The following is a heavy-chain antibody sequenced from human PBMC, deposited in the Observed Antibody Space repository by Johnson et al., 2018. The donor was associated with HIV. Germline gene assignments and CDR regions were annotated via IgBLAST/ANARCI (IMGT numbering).Heavy chain of an antibody. D-gene: IGHD2-2*01. Sequence: VQLVESGGGLIQPGGSLRLSCAASGFTFSNYDMHWVRQPIGKGLEWVSEIDFDADTYYPDSVKGRFTASRDTDNNSFYLQINTLRAGDTGIYYCARRSTESDAFDVWGPGTVVIVSS. CDR1: GFTFSNYD. CDR2: IDFDADT. CDR3: ARRSTESDAFDV. V-gene: IGHV3-13*01. J-gene: IGHJ3*01.